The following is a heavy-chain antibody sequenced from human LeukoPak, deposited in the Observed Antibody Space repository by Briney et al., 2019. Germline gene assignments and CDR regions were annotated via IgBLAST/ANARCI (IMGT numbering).Heavy chain of an antibody. V-gene: IGHV3-30*18. CDR1: GLTLNSYG. Sequence: GRSLRLPCVASGLTLNSYGMHWVRQAPGKGLEWVAAISNDGSNKYYGDSVKGRFTISRDNPKNTVYLQMNSLRAEDTAVYYCTKDRYCDSTSCPTDYWGQGTLVIVSS. D-gene: IGHD3-22*01. J-gene: IGHJ4*02. CDR2: ISNDGSNK. CDR3: TKDRYCDSTSCPTDY.